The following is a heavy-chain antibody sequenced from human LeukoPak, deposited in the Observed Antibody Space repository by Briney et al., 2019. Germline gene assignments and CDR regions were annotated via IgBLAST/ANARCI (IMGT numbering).Heavy chain of an antibody. CDR3: ASYVDTAMAAGVAFDI. CDR2: IYSGGST. J-gene: IGHJ3*02. D-gene: IGHD5-18*01. Sequence: GGSLRLSCAASGFTVSSNYMSWVRQAPGKGLEWVSVIYSGGSTYYADSVKGRFTISRDNSKNTLYLQMNSLRAEDTAVYYCASYVDTAMAAGVAFDIWGQRTMVTVSS. V-gene: IGHV3-53*01. CDR1: GFTVSSNY.